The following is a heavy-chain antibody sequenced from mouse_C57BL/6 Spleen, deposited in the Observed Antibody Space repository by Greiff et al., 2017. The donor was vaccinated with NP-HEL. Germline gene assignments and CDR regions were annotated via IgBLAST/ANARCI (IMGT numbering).Heavy chain of an antibody. CDR2: ISYDGSN. CDR3: ARDPDYYGSSFSWYFDV. J-gene: IGHJ1*03. D-gene: IGHD1-1*01. CDR1: GYSITSGYY. V-gene: IGHV3-6*01. Sequence: EVKLLESGPGLVKPSQSLSLTCSVTGYSITSGYYWNWIRQFPGNKLEWMGYISYDGSNNYNPSLKNRISITRDTSKNQFFLKLNSVTTEDTATYYCARDPDYYGSSFSWYFDVWGTGTTVTVSS.